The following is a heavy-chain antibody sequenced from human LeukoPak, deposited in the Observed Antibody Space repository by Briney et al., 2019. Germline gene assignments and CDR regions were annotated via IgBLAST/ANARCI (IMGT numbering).Heavy chain of an antibody. CDR1: GGSFSGYY. CDR3: ARAVMEPDY. J-gene: IGHJ4*02. CDR2: INHSGST. V-gene: IGHV4-34*01. D-gene: IGHD1-1*01. Sequence: SETLSLTCAVYGGSFSGYYWSWIRQPPGKGLEWIGEINHSGSTNYNPSLKSRVTISVDTSKNQFPLKLSSVTAADTAVYYCARAVMEPDYWGQGTLVTVSS.